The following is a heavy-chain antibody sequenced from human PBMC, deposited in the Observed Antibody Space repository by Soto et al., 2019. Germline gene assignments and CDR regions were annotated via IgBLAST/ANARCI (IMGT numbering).Heavy chain of an antibody. V-gene: IGHV3-64*01. CDR3: ARGGGYYFDY. Sequence: EVQLVESGGGLVQPGGSLRLSCAASGFTFSSYAMHWVRQAPGKGLEYVSAISSNGGSTYYANSVKGRFTISRDNSKNTLYLQMGSLRAEYMAVYYCARGGGYYFDYWGQGTLVTVSS. CDR1: GFTFSSYA. J-gene: IGHJ4*02. CDR2: ISSNGGST.